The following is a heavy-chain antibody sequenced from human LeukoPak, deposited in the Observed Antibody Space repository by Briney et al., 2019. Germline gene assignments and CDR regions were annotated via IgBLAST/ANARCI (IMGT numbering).Heavy chain of an antibody. V-gene: IGHV3-7*01. Sequence: GGSLRLSCAASGFTFSSYWMSWVRQAPGKGLEWVANIKQDGSEKYYVDSVKGRFTISRDNAKNSLYLQMNSLRAEDTAVYYCASHDYYDFWSGYADAFDIWGQGTMVTVSS. CDR2: IKQDGSEK. CDR3: ASHDYYDFWSGYADAFDI. J-gene: IGHJ3*02. CDR1: GFTFSSYW. D-gene: IGHD3-3*01.